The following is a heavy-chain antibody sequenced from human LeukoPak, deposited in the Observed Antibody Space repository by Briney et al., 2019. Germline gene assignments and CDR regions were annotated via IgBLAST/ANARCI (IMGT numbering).Heavy chain of an antibody. D-gene: IGHD3-22*01. CDR2: IYPGDSDT. CDR3: ARHRYYYDSSGLYNWFDP. V-gene: IGHV5-51*01. Sequence: GESPKISCKGSGYSFTSYWIGWVRQMPGKGLEWMGIIYPGDSDTRYSPSFQGQVTISADKSISTAYLQWSSLKASDTAMYYCARHRYYYDSSGLYNWFDPWGQGTLVTVSS. J-gene: IGHJ5*02. CDR1: GYSFTSYW.